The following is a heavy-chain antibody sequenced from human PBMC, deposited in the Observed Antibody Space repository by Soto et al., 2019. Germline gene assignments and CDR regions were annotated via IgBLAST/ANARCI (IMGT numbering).Heavy chain of an antibody. D-gene: IGHD6-6*01. Sequence: PSQTLSLTCAISGDSVSSNSAAWNWIRQSPSRGLEWLGRTYYRSKWYNDYAVSVKSRITINPDTSKNQFSLQLNSVTPEDTAVYYCARGIAARQGMYYYYYGMDLCGQGTTVTVSS. V-gene: IGHV6-1*01. J-gene: IGHJ6*02. CDR3: ARGIAARQGMYYYYYGMDL. CDR2: TYYRSKWYN. CDR1: GDSVSSNSAA.